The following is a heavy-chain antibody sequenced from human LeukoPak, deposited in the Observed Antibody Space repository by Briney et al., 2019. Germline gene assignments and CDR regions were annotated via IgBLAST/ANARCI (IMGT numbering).Heavy chain of an antibody. CDR2: IIPIFGTA. V-gene: IGHV1-69*13. D-gene: IGHD2-2*01. Sequence: GASVKVSFKASGGTFSSYAISWVRQAPGQGLEWMGGIIPIFGTANYAQKFQGRVTITADESTSTAYMELSSLRSEDTAVYYCARAIVVVPAAISGFDYWGQGTLVTVSS. CDR1: GGTFSSYA. J-gene: IGHJ4*02. CDR3: ARAIVVVPAAISGFDY.